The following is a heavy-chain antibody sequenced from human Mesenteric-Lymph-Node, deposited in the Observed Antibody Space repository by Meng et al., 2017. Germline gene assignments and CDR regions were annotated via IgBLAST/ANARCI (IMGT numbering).Heavy chain of an antibody. CDR2: ISGYSGKK. Sequence: KKPGSLGKVPGKTFAYSFTSYSINWVRQAPGQGLEWMGWISGYSGKKNYAQKFQGRVTMTIDTTTSAAYMELRSLRSYDTAVYYCARDGGVATLVSWYLDLWGRGTLVTVSS. CDR3: ARDGGVATLVSWYLDL. J-gene: IGHJ2*01. D-gene: IGHD3-16*01. V-gene: IGHV1-18*01. CDR1: AYSFTSYS.